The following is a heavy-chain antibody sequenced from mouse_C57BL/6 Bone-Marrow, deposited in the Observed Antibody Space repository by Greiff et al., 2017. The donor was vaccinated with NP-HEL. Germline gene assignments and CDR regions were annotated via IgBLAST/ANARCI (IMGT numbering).Heavy chain of an antibody. J-gene: IGHJ3*01. Sequence: EVQLVESGGGLVKPGGSLKLSCAASGFTFSSYAMSWVRQTPEKRLEWVATISDGGSSTYYPDNVKGRFTISRDNAKNNLYLQMSHLKSEDTAMYYCARDDYSAWFAYLGQGTLVTVSA. CDR3: ARDDYSAWFAY. CDR2: ISDGGSST. CDR1: GFTFSSYA. D-gene: IGHD2-4*01. V-gene: IGHV5-4*01.